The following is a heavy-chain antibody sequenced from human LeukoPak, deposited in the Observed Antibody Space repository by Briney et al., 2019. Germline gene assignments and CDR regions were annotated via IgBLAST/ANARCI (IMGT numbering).Heavy chain of an antibody. CDR2: ISYDGSNK. D-gene: IGHD2-2*01. V-gene: IGHV3-30*18. Sequence: GGSLRLSCAASGFTFSSYGMHWVRQAPGKGLEWVAVISYDGSNKYYADSVKGRFTISRDNSKNTLYLQMNSLRAEDTAVYYCAKLDIVVVPAANFDYWGQGTLVTVSS. J-gene: IGHJ4*02. CDR1: GFTFSSYG. CDR3: AKLDIVVVPAANFDY.